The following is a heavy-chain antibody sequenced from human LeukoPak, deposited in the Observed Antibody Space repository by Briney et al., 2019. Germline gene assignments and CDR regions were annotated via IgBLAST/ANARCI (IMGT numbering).Heavy chain of an antibody. CDR2: MNPNSGNT. V-gene: IGHV1-8*01. Sequence: ASVKVSCKASGYTFTSYDTNWVRQATGQGLEWMGWMNPNSGNTGYAQKFQGRVTMTRNTSISTAYMELSSLRSEDTAVYYCARGTVRYYDFWSGYPLFDYWGQGTLVTVSS. D-gene: IGHD3-3*01. CDR1: GYTFTSYD. J-gene: IGHJ4*02. CDR3: ARGTVRYYDFWSGYPLFDY.